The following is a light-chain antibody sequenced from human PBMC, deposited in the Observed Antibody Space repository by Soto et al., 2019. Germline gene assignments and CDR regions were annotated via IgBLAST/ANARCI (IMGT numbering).Light chain of an antibody. CDR1: SSDVGGYNY. V-gene: IGLV2-14*01. Sequence: QSALTQPASVSGSPGQSITISCTGTSSDVGGYNYVSWYQQHPGKAPKFMIYEVSNRPSGVSNRFSGSKSGNTASLTISGLQAEDEADYYCSSYTTSSTHSVFDGGTQLTVL. J-gene: IGLJ3*02. CDR3: SSYTTSSTHSV. CDR2: EVS.